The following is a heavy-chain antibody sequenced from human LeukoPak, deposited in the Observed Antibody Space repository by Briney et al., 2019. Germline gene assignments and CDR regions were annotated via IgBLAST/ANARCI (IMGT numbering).Heavy chain of an antibody. CDR1: GFTFSNYA. CDR2: ISGSGGST. J-gene: IGHJ6*02. CDR3: AKGRVIDTASSGMDV. D-gene: IGHD2-21*01. Sequence: GGSLRLSCAASGFTFSNYAMSWVRQAPGKGLEWVSAISGSGGSTYNADSVKGRITISRDNSRNTLYMQMNSLRPEDTAVYSCAKGRVIDTASSGMDVWGQGTTVIVSS. V-gene: IGHV3-23*01.